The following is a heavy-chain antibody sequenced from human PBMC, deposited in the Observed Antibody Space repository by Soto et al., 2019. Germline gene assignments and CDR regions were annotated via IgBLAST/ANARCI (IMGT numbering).Heavy chain of an antibody. CDR1: GGSISSYY. J-gene: IGHJ4*02. V-gene: IGHV4-59*01. D-gene: IGHD4-17*01. Sequence: SETLSLTCTVSGGSISSYYWSWIRQPPGKGLEWIGYIYYSGSSSYNPSLKSRVTISVDTSKNQFSLKLSSVTAADTAVYYCARDRGSNDYGDYYFDYWGQGTLVTVSS. CDR2: IYYSGSS. CDR3: ARDRGSNDYGDYYFDY.